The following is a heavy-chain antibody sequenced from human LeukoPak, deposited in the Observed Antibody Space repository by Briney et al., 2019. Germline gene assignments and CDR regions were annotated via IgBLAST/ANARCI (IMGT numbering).Heavy chain of an antibody. CDR3: ARGIVYSSSSVFPPFDY. V-gene: IGHV4-4*07. D-gene: IGHD6-6*01. J-gene: IGHJ4*02. Sequence: SETLSLTCTVSGGSISSYYWSWLRQPAGKGLEWIGRIYTSGSTNYNPSLKSRVTMSVDTSKNQFSLKLSSMTAADTAVYYCARGIVYSSSSVFPPFDYWGQGTQVTVSS. CDR1: GGSISSYY. CDR2: IYTSGST.